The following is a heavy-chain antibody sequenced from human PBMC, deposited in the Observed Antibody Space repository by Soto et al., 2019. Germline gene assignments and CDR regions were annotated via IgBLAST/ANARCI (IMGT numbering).Heavy chain of an antibody. Sequence: PSEPLSLTCSVSGGYISSFYWSWIRQPPGKGLEWIAYIYYSATSHNPSLKSRVSISLDTSKNQFSLKLSSVTAADTAVYYCARTYDGSGPNSGGYGFDIWGQGTMVTVSS. CDR2: IYYSAT. D-gene: IGHD3-22*01. CDR3: ARTYDGSGPNSGGYGFDI. J-gene: IGHJ3*02. V-gene: IGHV4-59*01. CDR1: GGYISSFY.